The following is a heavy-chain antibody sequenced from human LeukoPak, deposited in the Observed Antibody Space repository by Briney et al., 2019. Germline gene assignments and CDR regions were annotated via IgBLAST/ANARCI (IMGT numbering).Heavy chain of an antibody. CDR1: GYTFTSYY. Sequence: ASVKVSCKASGYTFTSYYMHWVRQAPGQGLECMGWINPNSGDTKYAQKFQGRVTMTRDTSISTAYMELTRLRSDDTAVYYCARGGLRVMVYRLYYMDVWGKGTTVTVSS. D-gene: IGHD2-8*01. J-gene: IGHJ6*03. CDR3: ARGGLRVMVYRLYYMDV. CDR2: INPNSGDT. V-gene: IGHV1-2*02.